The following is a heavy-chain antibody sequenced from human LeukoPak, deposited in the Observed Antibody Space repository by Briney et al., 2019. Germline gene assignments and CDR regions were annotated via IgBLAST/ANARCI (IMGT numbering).Heavy chain of an antibody. Sequence: GGSLRLSCAASGFTFSSYAMSWVRQAPGKGLSWVTGISGSGGSTYYADSVKGRFTISRDNAKNSLYLQMNSLRAEDTAVYYCARASSSWTNNWFDPWGQGTLVTVSS. V-gene: IGHV3-23*01. D-gene: IGHD6-13*01. CDR1: GFTFSSYA. CDR3: ARASSSWTNNWFDP. CDR2: ISGSGGST. J-gene: IGHJ5*02.